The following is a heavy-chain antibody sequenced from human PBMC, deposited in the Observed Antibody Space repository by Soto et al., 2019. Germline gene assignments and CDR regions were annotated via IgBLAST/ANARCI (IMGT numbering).Heavy chain of an antibody. CDR3: AREGAATPYFEY. CDR2: IYYTGST. J-gene: IGHJ4*02. V-gene: IGHV4-31*03. CDR1: GDSVRNGGYY. D-gene: IGHD1-26*01. Sequence: QVQLQESGPGLVKPSQTLSLTCTVSGDSVRNGGYYWNWIRQYPGKGLEWIGYIYYTGSTSYNPSLESRLTISAYTSKNQFSLRLRSVTAADTAVYYGAREGAATPYFEYWGQGALVTISS.